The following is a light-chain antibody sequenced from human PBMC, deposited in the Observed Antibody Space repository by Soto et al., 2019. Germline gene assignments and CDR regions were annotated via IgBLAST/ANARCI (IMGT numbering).Light chain of an antibody. V-gene: IGLV1-44*01. CDR1: SSNIGTYT. CDR2: SNN. Sequence: QSVLTQSPSASGTPGQRVTISCSGSSSNIGTYTVNWYQQLPGTAPRLLIYSNNKRPSVGPDRFSGSKSGTSASLAISGLHSEDEADYYCAAWDDSLKGVVFGGGNKLTVL. J-gene: IGLJ2*01. CDR3: AAWDDSLKGVV.